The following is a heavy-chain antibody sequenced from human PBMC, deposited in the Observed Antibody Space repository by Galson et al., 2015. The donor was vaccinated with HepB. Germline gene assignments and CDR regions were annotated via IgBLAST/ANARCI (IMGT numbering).Heavy chain of an antibody. CDR1: GGSISSYY. CDR2: TYYTGST. D-gene: IGHD2-15*01. CDR3: ARAVVVGATYYFDY. J-gene: IGHJ4*02. Sequence: QVQLQESGPGLVKPSETLSLTCTVSGGSISSYYWSWIRQPPGKGLEWIGYTYYTGSTNYNPSLKSRVTISVDTSKNHFSLKLSSVTAADTAVYYCARAVVVGATYYFDYWGQGTLVTVSS. V-gene: IGHV4-59*01.